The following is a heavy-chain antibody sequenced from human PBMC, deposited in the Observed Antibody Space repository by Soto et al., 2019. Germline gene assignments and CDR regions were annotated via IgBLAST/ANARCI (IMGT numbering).Heavy chain of an antibody. J-gene: IGHJ4*02. CDR2: IIPILGIA. Sequence: QVQLVQSGAEVKKPGSSVKVSCKASGGTFSSYTISWVRQAPGQGLEWMGRIIPILGIANYAQKFQGRVTITAHKSTSTAYMGLSSLRSEDTAVYYCARAPDILTGADLDYWGQGTLVTVSS. D-gene: IGHD3-9*01. V-gene: IGHV1-69*02. CDR3: ARAPDILTGADLDY. CDR1: GGTFSSYT.